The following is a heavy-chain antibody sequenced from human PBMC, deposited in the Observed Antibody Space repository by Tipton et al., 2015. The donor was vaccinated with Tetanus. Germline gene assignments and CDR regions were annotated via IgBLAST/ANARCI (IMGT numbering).Heavy chain of an antibody. J-gene: IGHJ4*02. Sequence: SLRLSCAASGFTFNDYYMTWIRQGPGKGLECISYINGGGSTLYYADSVKGRFTISRDNAKNSLYLQMNNLRAEDTAVYYCARVHTPGLLGRYPLDYWGQGTLVTVSS. CDR3: ARVHTPGLLGRYPLDY. D-gene: IGHD2-21*02. V-gene: IGHV3-11*01. CDR2: INGGGSTL. CDR1: GFTFNDYY.